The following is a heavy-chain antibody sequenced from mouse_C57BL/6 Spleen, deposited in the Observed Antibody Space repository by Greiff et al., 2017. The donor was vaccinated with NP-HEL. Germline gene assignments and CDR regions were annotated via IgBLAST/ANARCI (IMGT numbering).Heavy chain of an antibody. CDR1: GYTFTDYY. CDR2: INPNNGGT. CDR3: ARGGYFDY. Sequence: EVQLQQSGPELVKPGASVKISCKASGYTFTDYYMNWVKQSHGKSLEWIGDINPNNGGTSYNQKFKGKATLTVDKSSSTAYMGLRSLTSEDSAVYYCARGGYFDYWGQGTTLTVSS. V-gene: IGHV1-26*01. J-gene: IGHJ2*01.